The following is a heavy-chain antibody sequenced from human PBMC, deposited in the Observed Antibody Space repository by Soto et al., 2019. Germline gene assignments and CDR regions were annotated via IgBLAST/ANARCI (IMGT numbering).Heavy chain of an antibody. CDR2: IIPILGIA. CDR3: AVRGSYNDNWFDP. D-gene: IGHD3-16*01. CDR1: GGTFSSYT. V-gene: IGHV1-69*02. J-gene: IGHJ5*02. Sequence: SVKVSCKASGGTFSSYTISWVRQAPGQGLEWMGRIIPILGIANYAQKFQGRVTITADKSTSTAYMELSSLRSEDTAVYYCAVRGSYNDNWFDPWGQGTLVTVSS.